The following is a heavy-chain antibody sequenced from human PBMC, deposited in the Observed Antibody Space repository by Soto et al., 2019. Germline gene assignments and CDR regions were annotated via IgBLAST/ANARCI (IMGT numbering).Heavy chain of an antibody. V-gene: IGHV3-30-3*01. J-gene: IGHJ4*02. CDR3: ARDRFASSWSYFDY. CDR2: ISDDGSNK. D-gene: IGHD6-13*01. CDR1: GFTFSNYA. Sequence: QVQLVESGGGVVQPGRSLRLSCAASGFTFSNYALHWVRQAPGKGLEWVSVISDDGSNKYYADSVKGRFTISRDNPKNTLYLQMNSMRAEDTAMYYCARDRFASSWSYFDYWGQGTPVTVAS.